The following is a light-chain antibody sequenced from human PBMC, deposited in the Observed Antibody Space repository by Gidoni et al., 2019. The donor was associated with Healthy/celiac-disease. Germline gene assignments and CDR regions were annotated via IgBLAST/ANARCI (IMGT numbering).Light chain of an antibody. V-gene: IGKV3-20*01. Sequence: EIVLTQSPGTLSLSPGERATLSCRASQSVSSSYLAWYQQKPGQATRLLIYGASSRATGIPDRFSGSGSGTDFTLTISRLEPEDFAVYYCQQYGSSLXFXGGTKVEIK. CDR1: QSVSSSY. CDR2: GAS. J-gene: IGKJ4*01. CDR3: QQYGSSLX.